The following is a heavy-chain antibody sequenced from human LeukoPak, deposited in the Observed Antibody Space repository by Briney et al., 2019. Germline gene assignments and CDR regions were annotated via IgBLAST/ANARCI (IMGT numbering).Heavy chain of an antibody. CDR2: INSDGSST. J-gene: IGHJ5*02. V-gene: IGHV3-74*01. CDR1: GFTFSSYW. Sequence: GSLRLSCAASGFTFSSYWMHWVRQAPGKGLVWVSRINSDGSSTSYADSVKGRFTISRDNAKNTLYLQINSLRAEDTAVYYCARGGDYGDYLGFDPWGQGTLVTVSS. D-gene: IGHD4-17*01. CDR3: ARGGDYGDYLGFDP.